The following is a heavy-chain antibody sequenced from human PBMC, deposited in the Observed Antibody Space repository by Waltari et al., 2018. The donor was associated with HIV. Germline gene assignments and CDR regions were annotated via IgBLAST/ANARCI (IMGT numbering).Heavy chain of an antibody. CDR1: GGSISSSSYY. CDR3: ARVPSPPEVRITAMVTADY. V-gene: IGHV4-39*07. Sequence: QLQLQESGPGLVKPSETLSLTCTVSGGSISSSSYYWGWTRQPPGKGLEWIGSIYYSGSTYYNPSLKSRVTISVDTSKNQFSLKLSSVTAADTAVYYCARVPSPPEVRITAMVTADYWGQGTLVTVSS. D-gene: IGHD5-18*01. CDR2: IYYSGST. J-gene: IGHJ4*02.